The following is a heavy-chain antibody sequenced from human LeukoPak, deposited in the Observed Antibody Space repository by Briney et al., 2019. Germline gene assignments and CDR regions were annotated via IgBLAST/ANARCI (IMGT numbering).Heavy chain of an antibody. CDR1: GYTFTYHY. CDR2: INPSNGDT. D-gene: IGHD1-1*01. CDR3: ARESDVGKDFDC. J-gene: IGHJ4*02. V-gene: IGHV1-46*01. Sequence: ASVKVSCKASGYTFTYHYIHLVRQAPGQGLEWMGIINPSNGDTNYAQRFQGRVTMTRDTSTSTVYMELSSPDSEDTAVYYCARESDVGKDFDCWGQGTLVTVSS.